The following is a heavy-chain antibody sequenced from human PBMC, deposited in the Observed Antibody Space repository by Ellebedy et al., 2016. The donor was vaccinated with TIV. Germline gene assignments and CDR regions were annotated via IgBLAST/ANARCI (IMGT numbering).Heavy chain of an antibody. CDR2: INPSGGGT. CDR3: AREGGVYYFDY. D-gene: IGHD1-26*01. CDR1: GYTFTSDL. J-gene: IGHJ4*02. V-gene: IGHV1-46*01. Sequence: AASVTVSCKASGYTFTSDLIHWVRHPPGQGLEWMGTINPSGGGTGYAQKFQGSVTMTRDTSASTVYMELSSLRSEDTAVYYCAREGGVYYFDYWGQGTLVTVSS.